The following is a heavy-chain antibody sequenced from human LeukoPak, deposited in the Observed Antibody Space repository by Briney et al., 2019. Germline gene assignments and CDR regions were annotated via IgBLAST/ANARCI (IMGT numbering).Heavy chain of an antibody. CDR1: GFTFGSYW. CDR3: ARADYYDSSDPYYYYGMDV. D-gene: IGHD3-22*01. J-gene: IGHJ6*02. CDR2: IKQDGSEK. V-gene: IGHV3-7*01. Sequence: GGSLRLSCAASGFTFGSYWMSWVRQAPGKGLEWVANIKQDGSEKYYVDSVKGRFTISRDNAKNSLYLQMNSLRAEDTAVYYCARADYYDSSDPYYYYGMDVWGQGTTVTVSS.